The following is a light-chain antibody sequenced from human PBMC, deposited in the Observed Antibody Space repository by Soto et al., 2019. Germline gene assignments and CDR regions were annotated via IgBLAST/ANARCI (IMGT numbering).Light chain of an antibody. Sequence: QSALTQPPSASGSPGQSVTISCTGTSSDVGAYNYVSWYQQHPGKAPKLMIYEVTKRPSGVPDRFSGSKSGNTASLTVSGLQAEDEADYYCASYAVDNNFVVFGGGTKLTVL. V-gene: IGLV2-8*01. CDR2: EVT. CDR3: ASYAVDNNFVV. CDR1: SSDVGAYNY. J-gene: IGLJ2*01.